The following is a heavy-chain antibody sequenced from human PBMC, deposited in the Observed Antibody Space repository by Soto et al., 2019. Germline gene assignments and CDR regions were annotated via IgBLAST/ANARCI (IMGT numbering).Heavy chain of an antibody. V-gene: IGHV3-48*01. Sequence: PGGSLRLSCSASGFTFSRYAMHWVRQAPGKGLGCVSYISSSSSTIYHADSVKGRFTISRDNAKNSLYLQMSSLRAEDTAVYYCARDYSSYGPFDYWGQGTLVTVSS. CDR3: ARDYSSYGPFDY. D-gene: IGHD5-18*01. CDR2: ISSSSSTI. J-gene: IGHJ4*02. CDR1: GFTFSRYA.